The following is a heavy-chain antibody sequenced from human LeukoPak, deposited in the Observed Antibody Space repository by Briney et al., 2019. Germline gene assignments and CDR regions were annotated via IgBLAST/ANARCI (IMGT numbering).Heavy chain of an antibody. D-gene: IGHD6-13*01. J-gene: IGHJ4*02. CDR1: GGTFSSYA. CDR2: IIPIFGTA. CDR3: ARGDIAAAGTSTSADY. V-gene: IGHV1-69*01. Sequence: SVKVSCKASGGTFSSYAISWVRQAPGQGLEWMGGIIPIFGTANYAQKFQGRVTITADESTSTAYMELSSLRSEDTAVYYCARGDIAAAGTSTSADYWGQGTLVTVSS.